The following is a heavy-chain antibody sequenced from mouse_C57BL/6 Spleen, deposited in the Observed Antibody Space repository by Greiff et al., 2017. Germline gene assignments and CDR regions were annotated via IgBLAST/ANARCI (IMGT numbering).Heavy chain of an antibody. J-gene: IGHJ3*01. CDR3: ARRDGYPPWFAY. D-gene: IGHD2-3*01. Sequence: EVQLVESGGGLVKPGGSLTLSCAASGFTFSDYGMHWVRQAPEKGLEWVTYISSGSSTIYYADKVKGRFTISINNAKNTLFLQMTSLRSEDTALYYCARRDGYPPWFAYWGQGTLVTVSA. CDR1: GFTFSDYG. CDR2: ISSGSSTI. V-gene: IGHV5-17*01.